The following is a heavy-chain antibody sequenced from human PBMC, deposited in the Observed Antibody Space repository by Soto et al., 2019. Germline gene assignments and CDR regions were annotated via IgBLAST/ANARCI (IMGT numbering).Heavy chain of an antibody. Sequence: SETLSLTFGVSSGTVASSHWWSCVRQSPGRGLEWIGNVYHTGDTNFNPSLQSRVTFSVGKSNNQFSLRLTSVTAADTAVYFCAREIVTAGGNNYFDPWGPGTLVTVSS. V-gene: IGHV4-4*02. D-gene: IGHD2-21*02. J-gene: IGHJ5*02. CDR1: SGTVASSHW. CDR2: VYHTGDT. CDR3: AREIVTAGGNNYFDP.